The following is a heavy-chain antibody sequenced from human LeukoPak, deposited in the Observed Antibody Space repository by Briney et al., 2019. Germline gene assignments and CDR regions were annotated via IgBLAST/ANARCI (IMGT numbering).Heavy chain of an antibody. D-gene: IGHD3-10*01. Sequence: ASVKVSCKASGYXFTGYYMHWVRQAPGQGPEWMGWINPNSGGTNYAQKFQGRVTVTRDTSISTAYMQLSRLRSDDTAVYYCARDEMDYYGSGSYYYDYWGQGTLVTVSS. CDR1: GYXFTGYY. V-gene: IGHV1-2*02. J-gene: IGHJ4*02. CDR3: ARDEMDYYGSGSYYYDY. CDR2: INPNSGGT.